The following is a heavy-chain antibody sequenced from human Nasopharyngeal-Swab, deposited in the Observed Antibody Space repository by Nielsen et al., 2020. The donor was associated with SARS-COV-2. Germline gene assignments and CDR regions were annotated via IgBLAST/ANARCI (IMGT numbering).Heavy chain of an antibody. D-gene: IGHD3-10*02. J-gene: IGHJ1*01. CDR3: AKAPRGITMSYFQH. CDR1: GFTFSSYA. Sequence: GGSLRLSCAASGFTFSSYAMHWVRQAPGKGLEWVAFMSYDGSNKYYADSVKGRFTISRDNSNNTLYLQMSSLRPEDTAVYYCAKAPRGITMSYFQHWGQGTLVTVSS. V-gene: IGHV3-30-3*01. CDR2: MSYDGSNK.